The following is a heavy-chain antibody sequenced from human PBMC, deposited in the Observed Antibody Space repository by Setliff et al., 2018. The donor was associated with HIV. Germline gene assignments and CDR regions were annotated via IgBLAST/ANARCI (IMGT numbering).Heavy chain of an antibody. Sequence: SETLSLTCAVSGGSFSGYYWTWIRQPPGPRLEWIGEVNTEIKHGGSTNYNPSLKSRVTMSLDTSRNYLSLRLRSVTAADTALYYWARDKHGFPVDWGQGTLVTVSS. V-gene: IGHV4-34*10. CDR3: ARDKHGFPVD. J-gene: IGHJ4*02. D-gene: IGHD5-12*01. CDR1: GGSFSGYY. CDR2: VNTEIKHGGST.